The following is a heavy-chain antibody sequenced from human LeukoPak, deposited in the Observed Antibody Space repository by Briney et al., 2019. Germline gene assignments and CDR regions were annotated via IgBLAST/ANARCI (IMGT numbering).Heavy chain of an antibody. J-gene: IGHJ4*02. V-gene: IGHV1-2*02. CDR1: GYSFTDSY. CDR3: ARRSKFLLALDF. D-gene: IGHD3-22*01. CDR2: INPYSGAT. Sequence: ASVKVSCKASGYSFTDSYLHWVRQAPGQGLEWMAWINPYSGATSSAQRFQGRVTLTRDTSINTVYMELNSLRSDDTAIYYCARRSKFLLALDFWGQGTLVTVSS.